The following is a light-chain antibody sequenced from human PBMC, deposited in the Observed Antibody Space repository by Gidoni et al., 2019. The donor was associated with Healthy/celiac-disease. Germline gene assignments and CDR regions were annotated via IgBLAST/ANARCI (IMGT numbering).Light chain of an antibody. V-gene: IGKV3-20*01. CDR2: GAS. Sequence: EIVLTQSPGTLSLSPGERATLSCRASQSVSSSYLAWYQQKPGQAPRLLIYGASSRATGIPDRFSGSGSGTDFTLTISRLDPEDFAVYYCQQYGSSPWFXHXTKVEIK. CDR3: QQYGSSPW. J-gene: IGKJ1*01. CDR1: QSVSSSY.